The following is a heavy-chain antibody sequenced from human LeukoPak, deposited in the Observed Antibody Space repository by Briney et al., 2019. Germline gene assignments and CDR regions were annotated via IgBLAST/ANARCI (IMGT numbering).Heavy chain of an antibody. CDR1: GYTFTSYG. V-gene: IGHV1-18*01. D-gene: IGHD3-22*01. J-gene: IGHJ4*02. Sequence: ASVKVSCKASGYTFTSYGISWVRQAPGQGLEWMGWISAYNGNTNYAQKLQGRVTMTTDTSTSTAYMELRSLRSDDTAVYYCARDYYDSSGCYPHTGGYWGQGTLVTVSS. CDR3: ARDYYDSSGCYPHTGGY. CDR2: ISAYNGNT.